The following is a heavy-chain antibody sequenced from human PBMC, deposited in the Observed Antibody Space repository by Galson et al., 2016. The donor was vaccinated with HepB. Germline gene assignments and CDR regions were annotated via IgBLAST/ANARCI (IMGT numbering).Heavy chain of an antibody. CDR1: GFTFSNAW. D-gene: IGHD2-2*02. J-gene: IGHJ4*02. Sequence: SLRLSCAVSGFTFSNAWMSWVRQAPGKGLEWVGRIKGKTDGGTTDYAAPAKGRFTISRDDSKNTLYLQMNSLKMGDTAVYYCTTGYCSSTSCHRSNYFDYWGQGNLVTVSS. CDR2: IKGKTDGGTT. CDR3: TTGYCSSTSCHRSNYFDY. V-gene: IGHV3-15*01.